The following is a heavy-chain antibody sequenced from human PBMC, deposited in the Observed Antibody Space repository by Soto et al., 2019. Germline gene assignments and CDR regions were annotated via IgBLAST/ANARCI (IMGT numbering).Heavy chain of an antibody. CDR2: ISGSGDST. J-gene: IGHJ6*02. Sequence: PGGSLRLSCAASGFPFSSYAMSWVRQAPGKGLEWVSGISGSGDSTYYADSVKGRFTISRDKSKNTLYLQMNSLRAEDAAVYYCAKTYCSSASCPKTAFYYYDGMDVWGQGTTVTVSS. V-gene: IGHV3-23*01. CDR1: GFPFSSYA. D-gene: IGHD2-2*01. CDR3: AKTYCSSASCPKTAFYYYDGMDV.